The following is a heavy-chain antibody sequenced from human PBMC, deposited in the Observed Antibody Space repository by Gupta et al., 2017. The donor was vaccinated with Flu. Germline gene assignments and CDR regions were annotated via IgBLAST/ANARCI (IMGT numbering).Heavy chain of an antibody. Sequence: EVQLLESGGGLVQPGGSLRLSCAASGFTFSSYAMSWVRQAPGKGLEWVSAISGSGGSTYYADSVKGRFTISRDNSRNTLYLQMNSLRAEDTAVYYCAKDSHFWSGYYTYFDYWGQGTLVTVSS. V-gene: IGHV3-23*01. CDR2: ISGSGGST. CDR1: GFTFSSYA. D-gene: IGHD3-3*02. J-gene: IGHJ4*02. CDR3: AKDSHFWSGYYTYFDY.